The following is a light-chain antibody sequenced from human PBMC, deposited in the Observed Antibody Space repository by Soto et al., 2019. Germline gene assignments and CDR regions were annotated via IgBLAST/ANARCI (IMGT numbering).Light chain of an antibody. CDR1: DSDNGGYDF. J-gene: IGLJ1*01. CDR2: EVS. V-gene: IGLV2-14*01. Sequence: SVPTQPASVSGSPGPSITISCTGSDSDNGGYDFVSWYQHHPDKAPKLIIYEVSYRPSGVSNRFSGSKSGNTASLTISGLQAEDEADYYCNSYTSSTLIDVLGTGTKVTVL. CDR3: NSYTSSTLIDV.